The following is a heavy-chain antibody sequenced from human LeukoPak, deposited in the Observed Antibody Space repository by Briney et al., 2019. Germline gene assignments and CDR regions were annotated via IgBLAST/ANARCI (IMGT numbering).Heavy chain of an antibody. CDR1: GFTFTTYA. Sequence: PGGSLRLSCAASGFTFTTYAMTWVRQAPGKGLEWVSSISSNGGDTYYADSVKGRFTISRDNSRDTLYLQMSSLRAEDTAIYYCAKSMSTFYRGYFDYWGQGTLVTVSS. CDR2: ISSNGGDT. V-gene: IGHV3-23*01. D-gene: IGHD5/OR15-5a*01. CDR3: AKSMSTFYRGYFDY. J-gene: IGHJ4*02.